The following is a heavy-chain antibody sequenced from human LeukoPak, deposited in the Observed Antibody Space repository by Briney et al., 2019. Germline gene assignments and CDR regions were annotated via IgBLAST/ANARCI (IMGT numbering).Heavy chain of an antibody. V-gene: IGHV4-4*07. CDR1: GGSISSYY. J-gene: IGHJ6*03. CDR3: ARDLSMVVTGYMDV. D-gene: IGHD4-23*01. CDR2: IYTSGST. Sequence: SETLSLTCTVSGGSISSYYWSWIRQPAGKGRECIGRIYTSGSTHYNPSLKSRVTMSVDTSKNQFPLKLSSVTAADTAVYYCARDLSMVVTGYMDVWGKGTTVTVSS.